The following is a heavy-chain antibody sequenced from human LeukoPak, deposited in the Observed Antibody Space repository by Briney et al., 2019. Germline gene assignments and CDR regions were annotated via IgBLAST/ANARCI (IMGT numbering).Heavy chain of an antibody. Sequence: GGSLRLSCAASGFTFRSYWMSWVRQAPGEGLEWVANIKEDGSEKYYVDSVKGRFTISRDNAKNSLYLQMNSLRAEDTAVYYCARIFSGSFGYWGQGTLVTVSS. CDR2: IKEDGSEK. D-gene: IGHD1-26*01. CDR3: ARIFSGSFGY. CDR1: GFTFRSYW. J-gene: IGHJ4*02. V-gene: IGHV3-7*01.